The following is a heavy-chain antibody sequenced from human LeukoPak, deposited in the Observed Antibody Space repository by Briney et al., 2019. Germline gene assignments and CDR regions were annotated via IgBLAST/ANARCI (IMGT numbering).Heavy chain of an antibody. CDR3: ANPYGDYVLSDY. J-gene: IGHJ4*02. CDR1: GYTFTSYG. V-gene: IGHV1-18*01. CDR2: ISAYNGNT. D-gene: IGHD4-17*01. Sequence: ASVTVSCKASGYTFTSYGISWVRQAPGQGLEWMGWISAYNGNTNYAQKLQGRVTMTTDTSTSTAYMELRSLRSDDTAVYYCANPYGDYVLSDYWGQGTLVTVSS.